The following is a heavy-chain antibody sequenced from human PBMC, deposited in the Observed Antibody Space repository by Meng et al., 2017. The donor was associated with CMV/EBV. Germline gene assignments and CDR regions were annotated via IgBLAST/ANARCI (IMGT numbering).Heavy chain of an antibody. V-gene: IGHV3-9*01. CDR3: ARDRRRDYSIYYYYGMDV. CDR1: GFTFDDYA. J-gene: IGHJ6*02. D-gene: IGHD3-10*01. CDR2: ISWNSGSI. Sequence: SLKISCAASGFTFDDYAMHWVRQAPGKGLEWVSGISWNSGSIGYADSVKGRFTISRDNAKNSLYLQMKSLRAEDTAVYYCARDRRRDYSIYYYYGMDVWGQGTTVTVSS.